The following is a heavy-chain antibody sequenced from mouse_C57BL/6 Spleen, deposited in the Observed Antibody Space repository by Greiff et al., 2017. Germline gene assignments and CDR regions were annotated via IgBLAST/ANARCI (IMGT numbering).Heavy chain of an antibody. Sequence: VKLQQPGAELVKPGASVKLSCKASGYTFTSYWMQWVKQRPGQGLEWIGEIDPSDSYTNYNQKFKGKATLTVDTSSSTAYMQLSSLTSEDSAVYYCARAAQASDWGQGTLVTVSA. V-gene: IGHV1-50*01. CDR1: GYTFTSYW. CDR2: IDPSDSYT. D-gene: IGHD3-2*02. CDR3: ARAAQASD. J-gene: IGHJ3*01.